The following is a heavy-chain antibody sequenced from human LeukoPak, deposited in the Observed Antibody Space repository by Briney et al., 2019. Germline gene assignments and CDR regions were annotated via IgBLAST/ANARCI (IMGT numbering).Heavy chain of an antibody. Sequence: PSETLSLTCTVSGGSISSNYWSWIRQPPGKGLEWTGYIYHSGSTNYNPSLKSRVTISIDTYKKQFSLKLSSVTAADTAVYYCARFYSTNWGWVDYWGQGTLVTVS. CDR3: ARFYSTNWGWVDY. CDR2: IYHSGST. CDR1: GGSISSNY. J-gene: IGHJ4*02. D-gene: IGHD2-2*01. V-gene: IGHV4-59*08.